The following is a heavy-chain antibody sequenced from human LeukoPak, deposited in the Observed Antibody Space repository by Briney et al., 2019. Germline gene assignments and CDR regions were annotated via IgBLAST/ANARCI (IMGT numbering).Heavy chain of an antibody. CDR2: IIPIFGTA. J-gene: IGHJ3*02. Sequence: SVKVSCKASGGTFSSYAISWVRQAPGQGLEWMGGIIPIFGTANYAQKFQGRVTITADESTSTAYMELSSLRSEDTAVYYCARDQWEMARISGAFDIWGQGTMVTVSS. V-gene: IGHV1-69*01. D-gene: IGHD5-24*01. CDR3: ARDQWEMARISGAFDI. CDR1: GGTFSSYA.